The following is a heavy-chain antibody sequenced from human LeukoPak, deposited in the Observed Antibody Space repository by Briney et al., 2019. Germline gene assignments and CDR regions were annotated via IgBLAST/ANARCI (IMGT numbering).Heavy chain of an antibody. D-gene: IGHD2-2*01. V-gene: IGHV3-11*01. CDR1: GFTLSDYY. CDR3: ARDSHDIVVVTTAIHGDNWFDP. CDR2: ISSSGSST. J-gene: IGHJ5*02. Sequence: PGGSLRPSCAASGFTLSDYYMSWIRQAPGKGLEWVSYISSSGSSTTYADSVKGRFTISRDNAKNSLYLQMNSLRVEDTAVYYCARDSHDIVVVTTAIHGDNWFDPWGQGTLVTVSS.